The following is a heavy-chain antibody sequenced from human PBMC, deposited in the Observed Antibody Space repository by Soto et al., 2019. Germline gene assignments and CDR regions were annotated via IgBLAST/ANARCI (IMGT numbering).Heavy chain of an antibody. Sequence: QVQLVQSGAEVKKPGSSVKVSCKASGGTFSSYAISWVRQAPGQGLEWMGGIIPIFGTANYAQKFQGRVTITADESTSTAYMELSSLRSEDTAVYYCARKSGIAVAGYGYYYGMDVWGQGTTVTVSS. V-gene: IGHV1-69*12. D-gene: IGHD6-19*01. J-gene: IGHJ6*02. CDR2: IIPIFGTA. CDR3: ARKSGIAVAGYGYYYGMDV. CDR1: GGTFSSYA.